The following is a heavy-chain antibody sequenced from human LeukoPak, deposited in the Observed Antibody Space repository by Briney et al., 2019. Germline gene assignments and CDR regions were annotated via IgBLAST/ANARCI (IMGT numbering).Heavy chain of an antibody. CDR1: GGSFSGYY. D-gene: IGHD3-22*01. CDR2: INHSGST. V-gene: IGHV4-34*01. J-gene: IGHJ5*02. Sequence: SEILSLTCAVYGGSFSGYYWSWIRQPPGKGLEWIGEINHSGSTNYNPSLKSRVTISVDTSKNQFSLKLSSVTAADTAVYYCARHFGGYYYDSSGSPGWFDPWGQGTLVTVSS. CDR3: ARHFGGYYYDSSGSPGWFDP.